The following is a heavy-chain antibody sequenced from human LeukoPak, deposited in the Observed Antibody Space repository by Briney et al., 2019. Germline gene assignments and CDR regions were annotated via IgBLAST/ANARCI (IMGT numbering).Heavy chain of an antibody. Sequence: QPGGSLRLSCVASGFTFSSYWMSWIRQAPGKGLEWVANIKQDGSEIYYVDSVKGRFTIPRDNSKNTLYLQMNSLRAEDTAVYYCAKIPTTRRTLEMATGKYYFDYWGQGTLVTVSS. CDR2: IKQDGSEI. J-gene: IGHJ4*02. D-gene: IGHD5-24*01. V-gene: IGHV3-7*01. CDR1: GFTFSSYW. CDR3: AKIPTTRRTLEMATGKYYFDY.